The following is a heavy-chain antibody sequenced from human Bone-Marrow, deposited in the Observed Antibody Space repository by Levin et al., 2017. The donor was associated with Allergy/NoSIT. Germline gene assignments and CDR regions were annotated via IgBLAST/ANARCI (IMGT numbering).Heavy chain of an antibody. CDR1: GASMTSHY. CDR2: FYYTGST. D-gene: IGHD5-18*01. J-gene: IGHJ5*02. Sequence: SETLSLTCTVSGASMTSHYWSWIRQSPGKGLEWIGNFYYTGSTKYNPSLKSRVSISGDTSKKTFSLKVTSVTAADTAIYYCTREVDTAMVPNWFGPWGQGALVTVSS. V-gene: IGHV4-59*11. CDR3: TREVDTAMVPNWFGP.